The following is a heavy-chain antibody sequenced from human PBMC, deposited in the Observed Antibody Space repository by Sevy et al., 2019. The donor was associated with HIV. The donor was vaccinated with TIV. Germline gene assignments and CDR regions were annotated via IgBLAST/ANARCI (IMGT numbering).Heavy chain of an antibody. V-gene: IGHV3-74*01. CDR3: RYHKPSTIDS. CDR1: GFTFSNSW. CDR2: INTDGSIT. D-gene: IGHD1-26*01. J-gene: IGHJ4*02. Sequence: GGSLRLSCAASGFTFSNSWMHWVRQAPGKGLVWVSRINTDGSITNYADSVRGRFTISRDNAKNTLYLQMNSLRVEDTAMYYCRYHKPSTIDSWGQGTLVSDSS.